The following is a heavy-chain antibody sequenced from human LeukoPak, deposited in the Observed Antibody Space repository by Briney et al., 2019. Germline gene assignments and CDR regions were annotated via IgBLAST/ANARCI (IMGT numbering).Heavy chain of an antibody. V-gene: IGHV3-21*01. CDR2: ISSSSSYI. Sequence: GGSLRLSCAASGFTFSSYSMNWVRQAPGEGLEWVSSISSSSSYIYYADSVKGRFTISRDNAKSSLYLQMNSLRADDTAVYYCARVAEAAAFDYWGQGTLVTVSS. CDR3: ARVAEAAAFDY. J-gene: IGHJ4*02. D-gene: IGHD6-13*01. CDR1: GFTFSSYS.